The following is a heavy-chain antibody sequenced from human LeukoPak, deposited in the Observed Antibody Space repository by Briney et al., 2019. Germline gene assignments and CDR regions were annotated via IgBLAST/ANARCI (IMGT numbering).Heavy chain of an antibody. V-gene: IGHV4-59*01. J-gene: IGHJ4*02. CDR1: GGSISSYY. CDR2: IYYSGST. Sequence: SETLSLTCTVSGGSISSYYWSWIRQPPGKGLEWIGHIYYSGSTNYNPSLKSRVTISVDTSKNQFSLKLSSVTAADTAVYYCARDSGSRVFDYWGQGTLVTVSS. CDR3: ARDSGSRVFDY. D-gene: IGHD1-26*01.